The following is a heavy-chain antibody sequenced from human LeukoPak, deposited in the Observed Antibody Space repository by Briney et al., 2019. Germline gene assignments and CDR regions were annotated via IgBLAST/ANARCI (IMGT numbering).Heavy chain of an antibody. CDR3: ARERSTMIVVVINSYSDY. CDR1: GFTFSSYS. V-gene: IGHV3-21*01. J-gene: IGHJ4*02. Sequence: GSLRLSCAASGFTFSSYSMNWVRQAPGKGLEWVSSISSSSSYIYYADSVKGRSTISRDNAKNSLYLQMNSLRAEDTAVYYCARERSTMIVVVINSYSDYWGQGTLVTVSS. CDR2: ISSSSSYI. D-gene: IGHD3-22*01.